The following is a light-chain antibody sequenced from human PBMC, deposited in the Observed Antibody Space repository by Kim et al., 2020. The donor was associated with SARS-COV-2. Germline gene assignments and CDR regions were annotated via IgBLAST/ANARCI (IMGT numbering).Light chain of an antibody. CDR1: QSVLYSSNNKNY. CDR3: QQYLSTPLT. Sequence: ATINFKSSQSVLYSSNNKNYLTWYQQKPGQPPKLLIYWASVRDSGVPDRFSGSGSGTDFTLTISDLQAEDVAVYYCQQYLSTPLTFGGGTKVDIK. V-gene: IGKV4-1*01. CDR2: WAS. J-gene: IGKJ4*01.